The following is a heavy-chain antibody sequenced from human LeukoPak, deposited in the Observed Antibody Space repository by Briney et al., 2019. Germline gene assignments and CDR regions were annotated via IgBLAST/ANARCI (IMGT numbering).Heavy chain of an antibody. Sequence: GGSLRLSCAASGFTFSSYAMHWVRQAPGKGLEWVAVISYDGSNKYYADSVKGRFTISRDNSENTLYLQMNSLRAEDTAVYYCARDGVVVVITTRFFDYWGQGTLVTVSS. J-gene: IGHJ4*02. CDR1: GFTFSSYA. CDR3: ARDGVVVVITTRFFDY. CDR2: ISYDGSNK. V-gene: IGHV3-30-3*01. D-gene: IGHD3-22*01.